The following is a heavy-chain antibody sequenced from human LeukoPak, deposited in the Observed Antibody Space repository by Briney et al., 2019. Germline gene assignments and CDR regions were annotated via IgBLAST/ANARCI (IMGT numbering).Heavy chain of an antibody. V-gene: IGHV3-30*18. D-gene: IGHD1-1*01. Sequence: GGSLRLSCAASRFTFSACGMHWVGQAPGKGLEWVAAISFDGSHKYYADFVKGRFTISRDNSMNTLYLQMNSLRAEDTAVYYCAKGTAVDRQYFENWGQGTLVTVSS. CDR2: ISFDGSHK. CDR1: RFTFSACG. CDR3: AKGTAVDRQYFEN. J-gene: IGHJ4*02.